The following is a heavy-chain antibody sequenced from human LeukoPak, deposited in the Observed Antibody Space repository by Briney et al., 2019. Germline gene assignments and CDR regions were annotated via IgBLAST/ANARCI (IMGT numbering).Heavy chain of an antibody. CDR2: ISYDGSNK. CDR3: ARDLHYYVAMDV. D-gene: IGHD3-10*02. J-gene: IGHJ6*02. CDR1: GFTFSSYA. V-gene: IGHV3-30-3*01. Sequence: GGPLRLSCAASGFTFSSYAMHWVRQAPGKGLEWVAVISYDGSNKYYADSVKGRFTISRDNSKSMLFLQLNSLRAEDTALYYCARDLHYYVAMDVWGQGTTVTVSS.